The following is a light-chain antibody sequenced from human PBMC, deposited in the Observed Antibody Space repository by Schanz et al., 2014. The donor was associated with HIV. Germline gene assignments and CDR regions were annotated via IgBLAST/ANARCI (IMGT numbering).Light chain of an antibody. CDR2: EVS. CDR1: TRDVGNYNL. J-gene: IGLJ1*01. Sequence: QSVLTQPASVSGSPGQSITISCTGTTRDVGNYNLVSWYQQHPGKAPRLVIFEVSQRPSGVSNRFSGSKSGNTASLTISGLQAEDEADYYCSSYTSSSPSYVFGTGTKLTVL. CDR3: SSYTSSSPSYV. V-gene: IGLV2-14*02.